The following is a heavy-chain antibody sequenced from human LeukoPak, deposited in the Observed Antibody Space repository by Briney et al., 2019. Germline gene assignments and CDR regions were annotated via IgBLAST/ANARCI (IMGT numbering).Heavy chain of an antibody. CDR3: AKRGAEVGATVAPGDY. Sequence: PGGSLRLSCAASGFTFSSYSMNWVRQAPGKGLEWVSAISGSAGGTYYADSVKGRFTISRDNSKNTLYLQMNSLRAEDTAVYYCAKRGAEVGATVAPGDYWGQGTLVTVSS. CDR1: GFTFSSYS. V-gene: IGHV3-23*01. D-gene: IGHD1-26*01. J-gene: IGHJ4*02. CDR2: ISGSAGGT.